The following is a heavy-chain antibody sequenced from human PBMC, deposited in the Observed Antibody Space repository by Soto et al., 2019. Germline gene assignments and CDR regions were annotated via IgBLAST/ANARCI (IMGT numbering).Heavy chain of an antibody. CDR3: LMEPCYRSDFDF. Sequence: SETLSLTCTVSGVSISSGDYYWSWIRQPPGKGLEWIGYIYYSGSTYYNPSLKNRVTISVDMSKNQFSLKLSSVTAADTAVYCSLMEPCYRSDFDFSGQGALV. CDR1: GVSISSGDYY. CDR2: IYYSGST. V-gene: IGHV4-30-4*01. D-gene: IGHD3-16*02. J-gene: IGHJ4*02.